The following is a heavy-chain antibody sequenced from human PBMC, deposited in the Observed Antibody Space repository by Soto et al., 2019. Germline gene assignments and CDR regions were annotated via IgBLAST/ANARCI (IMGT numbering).Heavy chain of an antibody. CDR1: GFTFSSYA. J-gene: IGHJ3*02. Sequence: EVQLLESGGGLVQPGGSLRLSCAASGFTFSSYALSWVRQAPGKGLEWASAISGSGGRTYNADSVKGRLTISRDNSKNTLNLQMNSLRAEDTAVYYCAPRIVVVVAATPGAFDIWGQGTMVTVSS. CDR2: ISGSGGRT. D-gene: IGHD2-15*01. V-gene: IGHV3-23*01. CDR3: APRIVVVVAATPGAFDI.